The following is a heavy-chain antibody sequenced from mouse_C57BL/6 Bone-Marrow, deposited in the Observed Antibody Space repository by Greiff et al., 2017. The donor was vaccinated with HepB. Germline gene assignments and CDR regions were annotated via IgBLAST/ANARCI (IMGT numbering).Heavy chain of an antibody. CDR2: ISDGGSYT. D-gene: IGHD6-1*01. V-gene: IGHV5-4*03. Sequence: EVMLVESGGGLVKPGGSLKLSCAASGFTFSSYAMSWVRQTPEKRLEWVATISDGGSYTYYPDNVKGRFTISRDNAKNNLYLQMSHLKSEDTARYYCAPRAQPHWCFGVWGTGTTVTVSS. CDR3: APRAQPHWCFGV. J-gene: IGHJ1*03. CDR1: GFTFSSYA.